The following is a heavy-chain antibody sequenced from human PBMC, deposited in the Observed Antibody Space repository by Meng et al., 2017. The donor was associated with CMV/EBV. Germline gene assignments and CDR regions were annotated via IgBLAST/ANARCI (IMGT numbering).Heavy chain of an antibody. Sequence: ASVKVSCKASGYTFTGYYMHWVRQAPGQGLEWMGWINPNSGGTNYAQKFQGRVTMTRDTSISTAYMELSSLRSEDTAVYYCARAREMATYYYYYGMDVWGQGTTVTVSS. V-gene: IGHV1-2*02. CDR2: INPNSGGT. J-gene: IGHJ6*02. CDR1: GYTFTGYY. D-gene: IGHD5-24*01. CDR3: ARAREMATYYYYYGMDV.